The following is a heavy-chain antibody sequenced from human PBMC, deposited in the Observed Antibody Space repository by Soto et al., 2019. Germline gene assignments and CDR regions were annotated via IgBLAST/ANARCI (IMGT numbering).Heavy chain of an antibody. D-gene: IGHD3-9*01. J-gene: IGHJ4*02. CDR2: IYWDDDK. Sequence: QITLKESGPTLVKPTQPLTLTCTFSGFSLSTSGVGVGWIRQPPGKALEWLAVIYWDDDKRYSPSLKSRLTITKDTSKNQVVLTLTNVDTVDTATYYCARGGLTTYYSPFFDYWGQGTLVTVSS. CDR3: ARGGLTTYYSPFFDY. V-gene: IGHV2-5*02. CDR1: GFSLSTSGVG.